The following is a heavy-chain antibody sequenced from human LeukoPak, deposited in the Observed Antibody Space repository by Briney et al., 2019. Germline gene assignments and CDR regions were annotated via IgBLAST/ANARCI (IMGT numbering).Heavy chain of an antibody. CDR2: IYPGDSDT. D-gene: IGHD5-12*01. CDR3: ARHGGYSGYPFDY. Sequence: GASLKISCKGSGYRFTSYWIGWVRQMPGKGLEWMGIIYPGDSDTRCSPSFQGQVTISADKSISTAYLQWSSLEASDTAMYYCARHGGYSGYPFDYWGQGTLVTVSS. V-gene: IGHV5-51*01. J-gene: IGHJ4*02. CDR1: GYRFTSYW.